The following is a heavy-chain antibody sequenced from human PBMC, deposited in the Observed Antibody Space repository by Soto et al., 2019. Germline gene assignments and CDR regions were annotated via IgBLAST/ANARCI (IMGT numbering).Heavy chain of an antibody. V-gene: IGHV3-21*01. CDR1: GFTFSSYS. J-gene: IGHJ6*02. Sequence: EVQLVESGGGLVKPGGSLRLSCAASGFTFSSYSMNWVRQAPGKGLEWVSSISSSSSYIYYADSVKGRFTISRDNAKNSLYLQMNSLRAEDTAVYYCARDYCSSTSCYPHYGMDVWGQGTTVTVSS. D-gene: IGHD2-2*01. CDR2: ISSSSSYI. CDR3: ARDYCSSTSCYPHYGMDV.